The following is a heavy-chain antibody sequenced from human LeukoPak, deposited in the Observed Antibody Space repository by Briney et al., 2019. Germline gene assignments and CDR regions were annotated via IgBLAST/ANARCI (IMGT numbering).Heavy chain of an antibody. V-gene: IGHV1-69*04. Sequence: GASVKVSCKASGGTFSSYAISWVRQAPGQGLEWMGSIIPILGIANYAQKFQGRVTITADKSTSTAYMELSSLRSEDTAVYYCEHYDSSGSYYYYGMDVWGQGTTVTVSS. D-gene: IGHD3-22*01. CDR1: GGTFSSYA. CDR2: IIPILGIA. CDR3: EHYDSSGSYYYYGMDV. J-gene: IGHJ6*02.